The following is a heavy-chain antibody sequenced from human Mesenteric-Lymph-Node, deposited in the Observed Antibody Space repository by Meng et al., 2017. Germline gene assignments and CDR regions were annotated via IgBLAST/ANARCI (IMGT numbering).Heavy chain of an antibody. V-gene: IGHV3-74*01. J-gene: IGHJ4*02. Sequence: GESLKISCAASGFTFSSYWMHWVRQAPGKGLVWVSRINSDGSSTSYADSVKGRFTISRDNAKNTLYLQMNSLRAEDTAVYYGARASSGWKENDYWGQGTLVTVSS. D-gene: IGHD6-19*01. CDR1: GFTFSSYW. CDR3: ARASSGWKENDY. CDR2: INSDGSST.